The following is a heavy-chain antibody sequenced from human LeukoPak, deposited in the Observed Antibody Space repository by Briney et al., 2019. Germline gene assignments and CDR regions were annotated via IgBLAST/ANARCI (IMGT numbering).Heavy chain of an antibody. CDR2: ISGSNGNT. CDR3: ARSGRGAYYYFDY. Sequence: ASVKVSCKASGYTFTRYGMSWVRQAPGQGLEWMGWISGSNGNTNYAQKLQGRVTMTTDTSTGTAYMELRSLRSDDTAVYYCARSGRGAYYYFDYWGQGTLVTVSS. CDR1: GYTFTRYG. V-gene: IGHV1-18*01. D-gene: IGHD1-26*01. J-gene: IGHJ4*02.